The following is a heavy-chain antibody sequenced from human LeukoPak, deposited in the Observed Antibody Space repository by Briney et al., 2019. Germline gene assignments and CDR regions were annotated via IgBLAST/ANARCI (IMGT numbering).Heavy chain of an antibody. D-gene: IGHD3-10*01. CDR1: GGSFSGYY. J-gene: IGHJ4*02. CDR2: INNSGST. CDR3: ARGRHYYGSGSYYTIFDY. V-gene: IGHV4-34*01. Sequence: SETLSLTCAVYGGSFSGYYWSWIRQPPGKGLEWIGEINNSGSTNYNPSLKSRVTISVDTSKNQFSLKLSSVTAADTAVYYCARGRHYYGSGSYYTIFDYWGQGTLVTVSS.